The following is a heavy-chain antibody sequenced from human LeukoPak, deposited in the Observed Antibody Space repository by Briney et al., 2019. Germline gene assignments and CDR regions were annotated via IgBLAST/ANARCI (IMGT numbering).Heavy chain of an antibody. J-gene: IGHJ4*02. CDR2: VFYTGTT. D-gene: IGHD4-17*01. V-gene: IGHV4-59*01. CDR3: ARGITVTTTSDHLDF. Sequence: PSETLSLTCTVSGDSISGYYWNWIRQPPGKGLEWIGHVFYTGTTKYHPSLKSRIAISVDMSSNQFSLKLRSVTTADTAVYYCARGITVTTTSDHLDFWGQGILVTVPS. CDR1: GDSISGYY.